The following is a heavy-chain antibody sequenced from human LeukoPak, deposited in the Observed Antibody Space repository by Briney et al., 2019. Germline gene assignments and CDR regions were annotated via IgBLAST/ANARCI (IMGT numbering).Heavy chain of an antibody. CDR3: ARPSPTGDGYHPSDY. Sequence: GGALRLSCAASGFTFTNLAMHWVGQAPGKGVEWVAVISNDERNKYYADSAKGRCTISRGKSNSMVYLHMTSMRLDDTALYYCARPSPTGDGYHPSDYWGQGSLVIVSS. CDR1: GFTFTNLA. J-gene: IGHJ4*02. V-gene: IGHV3-30*04. CDR2: ISNDERNK. D-gene: IGHD5-24*01.